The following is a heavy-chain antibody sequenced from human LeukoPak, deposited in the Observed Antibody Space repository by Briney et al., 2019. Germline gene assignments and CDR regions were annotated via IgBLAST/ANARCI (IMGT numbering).Heavy chain of an antibody. D-gene: IGHD3-16*01. V-gene: IGHV1-2*03. Sequence: LVASVKVSCKASGYTFTDYYLHWVRQAPGQGLEWMGWINPNSGGTKYTQKFQGRVTMTRDTSISTAYMELSRLRSDDTAVYYCARDFYDYVWGPESSYAFDIWGQGTMVTVSS. J-gene: IGHJ3*02. CDR3: ARDFYDYVWGPESSYAFDI. CDR2: INPNSGGT. CDR1: GYTFTDYY.